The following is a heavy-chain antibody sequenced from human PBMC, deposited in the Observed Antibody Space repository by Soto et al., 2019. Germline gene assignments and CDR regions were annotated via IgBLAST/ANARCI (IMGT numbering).Heavy chain of an antibody. D-gene: IGHD2-15*01. V-gene: IGHV3-23*01. CDR1: GFAFSRYA. CDR3: AKQDQPFPPEY. Sequence: GGSLRLSCAASGFAFSRYAMSWVRQAPGKGLEWVAVVSYNGDHIFYADSVKGRFTISRDNSKNRLYLQMNSLRAEDTAVYFCAKQDQPFPPEYWGQGTQVTVSS. CDR2: VSYNGDHI. J-gene: IGHJ4*02.